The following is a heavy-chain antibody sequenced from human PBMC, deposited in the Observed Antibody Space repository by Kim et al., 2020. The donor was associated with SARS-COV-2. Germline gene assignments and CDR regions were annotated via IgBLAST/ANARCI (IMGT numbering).Heavy chain of an antibody. V-gene: IGHV4-59*01. J-gene: IGHJ4*02. Sequence: SETLSLTCTVSGGSISSYYWSWIRQPPGKGLEWIGYIYYSGSTNYNPSLKSRVTISVDTSKNQFSLKLSSVTAADTAVYYCARGGGNYYDILTGYYTKYYFDYWGQGTLVTVSS. CDR3: ARGGGNYYDILTGYYTKYYFDY. CDR1: GGSISSYY. D-gene: IGHD3-9*01. CDR2: IYYSGST.